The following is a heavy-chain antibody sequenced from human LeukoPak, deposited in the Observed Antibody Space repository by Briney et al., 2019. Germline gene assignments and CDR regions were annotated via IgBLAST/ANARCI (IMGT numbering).Heavy chain of an antibody. CDR3: ARSYGSGSYDYYYYYMDV. D-gene: IGHD3-10*01. Sequence: SETLSLTCAVYDVSFSDYHWSWIRQPPGKGLEWLGEIINNGSTNYNPSLKSRVTISVDTSKNQFSLKLSSVTAADTAVYYCARSYGSGSYDYYYYYMDVWGKGTTVTISS. CDR2: IINNGST. J-gene: IGHJ6*03. V-gene: IGHV4-34*12. CDR1: DVSFSDYH.